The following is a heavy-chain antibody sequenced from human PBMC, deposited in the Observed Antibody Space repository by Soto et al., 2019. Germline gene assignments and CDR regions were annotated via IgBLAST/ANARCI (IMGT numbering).Heavy chain of an antibody. D-gene: IGHD5-12*01. Sequence: ESGGGVVQPGRSLRLSCAASGFTFSSYGMHWVRQAPGKGLEWVAVIWYDGSNKYYADSVKGRFTISRDNSKNTLYLQMNSLRAEDTAVYYCAREVDGYNFDYWGQGTLVTVSS. CDR3: AREVDGYNFDY. V-gene: IGHV3-33*01. CDR2: IWYDGSNK. J-gene: IGHJ4*02. CDR1: GFTFSSYG.